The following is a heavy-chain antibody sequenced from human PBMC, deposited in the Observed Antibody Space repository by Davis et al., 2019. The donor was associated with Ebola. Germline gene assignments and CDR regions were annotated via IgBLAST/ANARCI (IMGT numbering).Heavy chain of an antibody. CDR2: INPNDGRT. V-gene: IGHV1-46*01. CDR3: ARDIDSTSCLYD. D-gene: IGHD2-2*01. J-gene: IGHJ4*02. Sequence: ASVKVSCKASGYTFTSYAMNWVRQAPGQGLEWMGMINPNDGRTIYAQKFQGRVTVTRDTSTTTVYMDLSSLRSDDTAVYYCARDIDSTSCLYDWGQGTLVTVSS. CDR1: GYTFTSYA.